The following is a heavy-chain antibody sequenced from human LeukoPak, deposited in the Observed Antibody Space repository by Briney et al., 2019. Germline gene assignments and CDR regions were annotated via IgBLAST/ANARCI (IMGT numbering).Heavy chain of an antibody. J-gene: IGHJ5*02. CDR2: IYSGGST. CDR3: GRDVGP. Sequence: GGSLRLSCAASGFTVSSNYMSWVRQAPGKGLEWVSVIYSGGSTYYANSVKGRFTISRDSSKNTMYLQMNSLRVEDTAMYYCGRDVGPWGQGTLVTVSS. V-gene: IGHV3-53*01. CDR1: GFTVSSNY.